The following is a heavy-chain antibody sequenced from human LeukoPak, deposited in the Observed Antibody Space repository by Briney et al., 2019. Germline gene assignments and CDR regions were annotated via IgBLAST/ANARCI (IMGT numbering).Heavy chain of an antibody. D-gene: IGHD6-13*01. CDR2: TIPIFGTA. CDR1: GGTFSSYA. Sequence: SVKVSFKASGGTFSSYAISWVRQAPGQGLEWMGGTIPIFGTANYAQKFQGRVTITTDESTSTAYMELSSLRSEDTAVYYCAREPIATHYYFDYWGQGTLVTVSS. J-gene: IGHJ4*02. CDR3: AREPIATHYYFDY. V-gene: IGHV1-69*05.